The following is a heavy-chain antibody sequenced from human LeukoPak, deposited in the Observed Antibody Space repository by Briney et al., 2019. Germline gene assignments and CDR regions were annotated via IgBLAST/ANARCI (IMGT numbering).Heavy chain of an antibody. D-gene: IGHD2-15*01. CDR3: ALGYCGGGSCYAREYFQH. CDR1: GASISSGGYY. CDR2: IYYSGST. Sequence: PSETLSLTCTVSGASISSGGYYWTWIRQHPGKGLEWIGYIYYSGSTYYNPSLKSRATISVDTSKNQFSLKLSSVTAADTAVYYCALGYCGGGSCYAREYFQHWGQGTLVTVSS. V-gene: IGHV4-31*03. J-gene: IGHJ1*01.